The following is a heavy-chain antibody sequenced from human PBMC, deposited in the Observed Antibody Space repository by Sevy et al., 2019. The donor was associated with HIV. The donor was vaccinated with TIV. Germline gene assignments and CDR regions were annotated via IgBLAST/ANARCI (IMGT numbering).Heavy chain of an antibody. Sequence: GGSLRLSCAASGFTFSSYSMNWVRQAPGKGLEWVSSISSSSSYIYYADSVKGRFTISRDNAKNSLYLQMNSLRAEDTTVYYCARDAAPSNYYDVSGYPNAFDIWGQGTMVTVSS. CDR1: GFTFSSYS. J-gene: IGHJ3*02. CDR2: ISSSSSYI. D-gene: IGHD3-22*01. CDR3: ARDAAPSNYYDVSGYPNAFDI. V-gene: IGHV3-21*01.